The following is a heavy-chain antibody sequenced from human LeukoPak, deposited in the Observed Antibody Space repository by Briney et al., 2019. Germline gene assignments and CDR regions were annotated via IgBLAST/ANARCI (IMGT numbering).Heavy chain of an antibody. CDR1: GYTSGYTFSSNT. CDR3: ARASFWESPINWFAP. V-gene: IGHV1-18*01. Sequence: ASVKVSCKASGYTSGYTFSSNTFSWVRQAPGQGLEWMGWISAYNDNTNYAQKLQGRVTMTTDTSTSTAYMELRSLTSDDTAVYYCARASFWESPINWFAPWGQGTLVTVSS. CDR2: ISAYNDNT. D-gene: IGHD3-16*01. J-gene: IGHJ5*02.